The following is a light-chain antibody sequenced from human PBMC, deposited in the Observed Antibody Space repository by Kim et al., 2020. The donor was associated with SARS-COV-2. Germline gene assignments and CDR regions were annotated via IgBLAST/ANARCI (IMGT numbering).Light chain of an antibody. CDR3: HQYDRSPRT. V-gene: IGKV3-20*01. CDR2: GAS. CDR1: QSISNSA. Sequence: EVVLTQSPGTLSLSQGERVTLSCRASQSISNSALAWYQQKPGQAPRLLIYGASNRATGIPDRFSGSGSGTDFTLTISRLEPEDFTVYYWHQYDRSPRTFGQGTTVDIK. J-gene: IGKJ1*01.